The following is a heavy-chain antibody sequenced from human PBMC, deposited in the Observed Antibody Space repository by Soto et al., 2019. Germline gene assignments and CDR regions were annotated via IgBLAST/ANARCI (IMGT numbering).Heavy chain of an antibody. V-gene: IGHV3-7*03. Sequence: GSLRLSCAASGFTFRNYWMSWVRQDPGKGLEWVANIKDDGNEKYSVDSVRGRFTISRDNAQNSLYLQMNSLRVEDTAIYYCVRERIGWVICRSTSCPDYGGQGTRVTVSS. CDR3: VRERIGWVICRSTSCPDY. J-gene: IGHJ4*02. D-gene: IGHD2-2*01. CDR2: IKDDGNEK. CDR1: GFTFRNYW.